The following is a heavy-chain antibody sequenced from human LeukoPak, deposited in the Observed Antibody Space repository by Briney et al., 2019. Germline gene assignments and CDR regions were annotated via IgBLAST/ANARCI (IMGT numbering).Heavy chain of an antibody. Sequence: GASVKVSCKASGYTSTGYYMHWVRQAPGQGLEWMGWINPNSGGTNYAQKFQGRVTMTRDTSISTAYMELSRLRSDDTAVYYCARVVAYCGGDCASDDAFDIWGQGTMVTVSS. J-gene: IGHJ3*02. V-gene: IGHV1-2*02. CDR2: INPNSGGT. CDR3: ARVVAYCGGDCASDDAFDI. CDR1: GYTSTGYY. D-gene: IGHD2-21*02.